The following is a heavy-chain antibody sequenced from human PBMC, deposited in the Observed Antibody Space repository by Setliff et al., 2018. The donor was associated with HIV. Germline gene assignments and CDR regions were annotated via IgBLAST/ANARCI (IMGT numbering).Heavy chain of an antibody. CDR1: GFTFTNRY. CDR2: ISNSSPGNT. Sequence: GGSLRLSCAASGFTFTNRYMSWVRQAPGKGLEWVSAISNSSPGNTYYADSVRGRFTISRDNSKNTLFLQMNSLRAEDTAVYYCGTYYYGSGKIDYWGQGTLVTVSS. V-gene: IGHV3-23*01. CDR3: GTYYYGSGKIDY. D-gene: IGHD3-10*01. J-gene: IGHJ4*02.